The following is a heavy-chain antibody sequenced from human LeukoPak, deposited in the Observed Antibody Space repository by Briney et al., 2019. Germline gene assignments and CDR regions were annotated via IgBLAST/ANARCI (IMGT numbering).Heavy chain of an antibody. V-gene: IGHV1-18*04. CDR2: ISAYNGNT. CDR3: ASVTGYYGSGSLDAFDI. CDR1: GYTFTSYG. J-gene: IGHJ3*02. D-gene: IGHD3-10*01. Sequence: ASVKVSCKASGYTFTSYGISWVRQATGQGLEWMGWISAYNGNTNYAQKLQGRVTMTTDTSTSTAYMELRSLRSGDTAVYYCASVTGYYGSGSLDAFDIWGQGTMVTVSS.